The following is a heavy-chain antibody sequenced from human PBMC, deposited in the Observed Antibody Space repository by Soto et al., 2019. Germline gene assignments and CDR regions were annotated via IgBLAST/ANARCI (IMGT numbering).Heavy chain of an antibody. CDR2: ISGIGSST. CDR1: GFPFSGYA. CDR3: AKSYSGDYAHKVLFDN. J-gene: IGHJ4*02. Sequence: GVSLRLSCAASGFPFSGYAINWFRQAPGKGLEWVSIISGIGSSTNYADSVKGRFTISRDNSRDTVHLQMNSLRAEDTAVYYCAKSYSGDYAHKVLFDNWGQGTLVTVSS. V-gene: IGHV3-23*01. D-gene: IGHD4-17*01.